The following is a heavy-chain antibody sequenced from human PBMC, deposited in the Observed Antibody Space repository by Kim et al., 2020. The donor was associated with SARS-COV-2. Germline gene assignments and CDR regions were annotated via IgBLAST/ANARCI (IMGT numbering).Heavy chain of an antibody. CDR3: ASSPIGFYGMDV. CDR2: TRNKANSYTT. V-gene: IGHV3-72*01. Sequence: GGSLRLSCAASGFTFSDHYIDWVRQAPGKRLEWVCRTRNKANSYTTEYATSVKGRFTITTDDSKNTLYLQMNSLKTEDTAVYYCASSPIGFYGMDVGGQGTSATVSS. D-gene: IGHD3-16*01. J-gene: IGHJ6*02. CDR1: GFTFSDHY.